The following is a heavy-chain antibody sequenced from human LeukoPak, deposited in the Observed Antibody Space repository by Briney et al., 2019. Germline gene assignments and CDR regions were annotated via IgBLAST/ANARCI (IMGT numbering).Heavy chain of an antibody. J-gene: IGHJ2*01. V-gene: IGHV4-59*12. D-gene: IGHD3-3*01. CDR3: AREDYDDSGAWYFDL. CDR2: IYYSGST. Sequence: SETLSLTCTVSGGSISSYYWSWIRQPPGKGLEWIGYIYYSGSTNYNPSLKSRVTISVDKSRNQFSLKLSSVTAADTAVYYCAREDYDDSGAWYFDLGGRGTLVTVSS. CDR1: GGSISSYY.